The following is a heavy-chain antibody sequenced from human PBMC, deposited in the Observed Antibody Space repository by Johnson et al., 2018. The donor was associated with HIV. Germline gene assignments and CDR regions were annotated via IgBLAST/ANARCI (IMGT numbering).Heavy chain of an antibody. V-gene: IGHV3-11*04. CDR3: ARSYSSSSHDAFDI. J-gene: IGHJ3*02. D-gene: IGHD6-6*01. CDR2: ISSSGSTI. CDR1: GFTFSDYY. Sequence: QVQLVESGGGLVQPGRSLRLSCAASGFTFSDYYMNWIRQAPGKGLEWVSYISSSGSTIYYADSVKGRFTISRDNAKNSLYLQMNSLRAEDTAVYYCARSYSSSSHDAFDIWGQGTMVTVSS.